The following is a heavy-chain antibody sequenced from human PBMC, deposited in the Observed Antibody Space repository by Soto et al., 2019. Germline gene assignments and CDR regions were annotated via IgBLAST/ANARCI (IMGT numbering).Heavy chain of an antibody. Sequence: QLQLQESGSGLVKPSQTLSLTCAVSGGSISSGGYSWSWIRQPPGKGLEWIGYIYHSGSTYYNPSPKSRVTISVDRSKNQFSLKLSSVTAADTAVYYWARAGGLGAVAVDYWGQGTLVTVSS. CDR1: GGSISSGGYS. CDR2: IYHSGST. J-gene: IGHJ4*02. V-gene: IGHV4-30-2*01. D-gene: IGHD6-19*01. CDR3: ARAGGLGAVAVDY.